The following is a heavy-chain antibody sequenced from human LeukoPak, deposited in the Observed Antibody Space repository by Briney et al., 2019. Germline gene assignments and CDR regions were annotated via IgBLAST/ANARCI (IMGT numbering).Heavy chain of an antibody. D-gene: IGHD6-13*01. CDR1: GYSFTSYW. V-gene: IGHV5-51*01. Sequence: GESLKISCKGSGYSFTSYWIGWVRQMPGKGLEWMGIIYPGDSDTRYSPSFQGQVTISADKSISTAYLQWSSLKASDTAMYYCARVRDGSPPFSSSWYLDYWGQGTLVTVSP. CDR2: IYPGDSDT. CDR3: ARVRDGSPPFSSSWYLDY. J-gene: IGHJ4*02.